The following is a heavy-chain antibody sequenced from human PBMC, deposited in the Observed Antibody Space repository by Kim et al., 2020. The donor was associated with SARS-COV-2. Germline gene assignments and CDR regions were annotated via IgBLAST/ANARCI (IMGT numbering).Heavy chain of an antibody. D-gene: IGHD6-19*01. J-gene: IGHJ5*02. Sequence: PSRKSRVTISIDTSKNQFSLKLSSVTAADTAVYYCARGEYSTGWYPWFDPWGQGTLVTVPS. V-gene: IGHV4-59*09. CDR3: ARGEYSTGWYPWFDP.